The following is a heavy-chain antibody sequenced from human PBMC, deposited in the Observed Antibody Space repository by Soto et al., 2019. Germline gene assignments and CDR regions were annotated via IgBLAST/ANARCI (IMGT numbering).Heavy chain of an antibody. Sequence: QVQLQESGPGLVKPSGTLSLTCAVSSGSITSSNWWSWVRQPPGKGLEWIGEIYHSGSTNYNPSLKTRVTISVDKSKNVFSLKLSSVTAADTAMYYCAGGAVAGTSPAYWGQGTLVTVSS. D-gene: IGHD6-19*01. CDR1: SGSITSSNW. J-gene: IGHJ4*02. CDR3: AGGAVAGTSPAY. CDR2: IYHSGST. V-gene: IGHV4-4*02.